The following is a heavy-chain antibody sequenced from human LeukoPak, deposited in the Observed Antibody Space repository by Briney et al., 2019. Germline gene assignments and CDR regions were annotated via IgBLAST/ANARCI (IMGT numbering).Heavy chain of an antibody. CDR1: GYTFTSYD. CDR3: ARGGLRYFDWLLPADAFDI. CDR2: MNPNSGNT. Sequence: ASVKVPCKASGYTFTSYDINWVRQATGQGLEWMGWMNPNSGNTGYAQKFQGRVTMTRNTSISTAYMELSSLRSEDTAVYYCARGGLRYFDWLLPADAFDIWGQGTMVTVSS. D-gene: IGHD3-9*01. J-gene: IGHJ3*02. V-gene: IGHV1-8*01.